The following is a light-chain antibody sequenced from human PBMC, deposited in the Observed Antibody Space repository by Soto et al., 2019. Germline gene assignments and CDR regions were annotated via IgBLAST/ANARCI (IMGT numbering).Light chain of an antibody. J-gene: IGKJ1*01. CDR2: GAF. Sequence: EIVMTQSPATLSVCPGERATLSCRARQSVSSNLAWYQHKPGQAPSLLIYGAFTRATGIPARFSGTGSGTEFTLTISSLQSEDFALYYCQQYNDWPLTFGQGTKVDIK. CDR3: QQYNDWPLT. V-gene: IGKV3-15*01. CDR1: QSVSSN.